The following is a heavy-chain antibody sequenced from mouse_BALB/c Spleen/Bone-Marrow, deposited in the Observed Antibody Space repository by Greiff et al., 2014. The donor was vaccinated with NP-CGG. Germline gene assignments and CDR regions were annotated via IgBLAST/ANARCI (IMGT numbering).Heavy chain of an antibody. CDR3: TMDDYDGGYYFDY. J-gene: IGHJ2*01. D-gene: IGHD2-4*01. V-gene: IGHV1S127*01. CDR2: IDPSDSYT. Sequence: QVQLKESGAELVKPGASVKMSRKASGYTFTSYWMHWVKQRPGQGLEWIGTIDPSDSYTSYNQKFKGKATLTVDTSSSTAYMQLSSLTSEDSAVYYCTMDDYDGGYYFDYWGQGTTLTVSS. CDR1: GYTFTSYW.